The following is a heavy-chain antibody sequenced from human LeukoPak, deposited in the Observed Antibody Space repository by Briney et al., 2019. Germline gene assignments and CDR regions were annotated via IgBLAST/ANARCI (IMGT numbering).Heavy chain of an antibody. CDR2: INPNSGGT. Sequence: ASVKVSCKASGYTFTCYYMHWVRQAPGQGLEWMGWINPNSGGTNYAQKFQGRVTMTRDTSISTAYMELSRLRSDDTAVYYCARAFTRRLTGTTAYWGQGTLVTVSS. V-gene: IGHV1-2*02. CDR1: GYTFTCYY. J-gene: IGHJ4*02. CDR3: ARAFTRRLTGTTAY. D-gene: IGHD1-7*01.